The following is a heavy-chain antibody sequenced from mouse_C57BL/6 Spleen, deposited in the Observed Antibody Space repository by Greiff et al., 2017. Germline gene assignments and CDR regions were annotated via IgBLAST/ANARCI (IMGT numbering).Heavy chain of an antibody. CDR3: ARGGYGSSYGFGY. CDR2: INPSSGYT. Sequence: VQLQQSGAELARPGASVKMSCKASGYTFTSYTMHWVKQRPGQGLEWIGYINPSSGYTKYNQKFKDKATLTADKSSSTAYMQLSSLTSEDSAVYYCARGGYGSSYGFGYWGQGTTLTVSS. CDR1: GYTFTSYT. D-gene: IGHD1-1*01. V-gene: IGHV1-4*01. J-gene: IGHJ2*01.